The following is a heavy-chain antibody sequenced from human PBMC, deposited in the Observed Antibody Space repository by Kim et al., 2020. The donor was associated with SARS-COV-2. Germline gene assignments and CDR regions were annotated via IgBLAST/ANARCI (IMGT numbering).Heavy chain of an antibody. CDR3: AKEDVLRYFDKGYYYYGMDV. CDR2: ISYDGSNK. J-gene: IGHJ6*02. D-gene: IGHD3-9*01. CDR1: GFTFSSYG. Sequence: GGSLRLSCAASGFTFSSYGMHWVRQAPGKGLEWVAVISYDGSNKYYADSVKGRFTISRDNSKNTLYLQMNSLRAEDTAVYYCAKEDVLRYFDKGYYYYGMDVWGQGTTVTVSS. V-gene: IGHV3-30*18.